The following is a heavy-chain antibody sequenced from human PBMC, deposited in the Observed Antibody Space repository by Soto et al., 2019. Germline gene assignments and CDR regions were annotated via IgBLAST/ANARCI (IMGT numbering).Heavy chain of an antibody. Sequence: QVQLVESGGGVVQPGRSLRLSCAASGFPFTTYGMHWVREGPGKGLEWVAVISYDGSNKYYADAVKGRFTMSRDNSKNALYLQMNSLRPGDTALYYCVGGQYYFDYRGQGTLVTVSS. CDR1: GFPFTTYG. V-gene: IGHV3-30*03. D-gene: IGHD3-10*01. CDR2: ISYDGSNK. J-gene: IGHJ4*02. CDR3: VGGQYYFDY.